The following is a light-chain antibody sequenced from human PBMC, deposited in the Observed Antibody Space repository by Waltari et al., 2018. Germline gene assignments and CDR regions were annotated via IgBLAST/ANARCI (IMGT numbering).Light chain of an antibody. J-gene: IGLJ3*02. CDR2: GNT. Sequence: QSVLTQPPSMSVAPGQKVTIPCTGGSSNFGAGYDVHWYQQFPGTAPKLLIFGNTNRPSGVPGRFSGSRSGTSASLAIAGPQSEDEAVYYCQSFDSSLSASVFGGGTKLTVL. CDR3: QSFDSSLSASV. V-gene: IGLV1-40*01. CDR1: SSNFGAGYD.